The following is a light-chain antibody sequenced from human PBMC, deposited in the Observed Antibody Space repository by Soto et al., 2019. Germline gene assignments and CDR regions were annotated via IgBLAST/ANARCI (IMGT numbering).Light chain of an antibody. CDR3: QSYDSSLSGQGV. CDR1: SSNIGAGYD. CDR2: GNS. Sequence: QSVLTQPPSVSGAPGQRGTISCTGSSSNIGAGYDVHWYQQLPGTAPKLLIYGNSHRPSGVPDRFSGSKSGTSASLAITGLQAEGEADYYCQSYDSSLSGQGVFGGGTKLTVL. J-gene: IGLJ2*01. V-gene: IGLV1-40*01.